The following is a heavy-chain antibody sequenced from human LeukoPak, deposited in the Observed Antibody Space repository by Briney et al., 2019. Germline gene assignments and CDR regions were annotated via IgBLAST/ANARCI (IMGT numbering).Heavy chain of an antibody. CDR3: ARAFSSLDSSSWADFDY. D-gene: IGHD6-13*01. V-gene: IGHV3-30*04. CDR2: ISYDGSNK. Sequence: PGGSLRLSCAASGFTFSSYAMHWVRQAPGKGLEWVAVISYDGSNKYYADSVKGRFTISRDNSKNTLYLQMNSLRAEVTAVYYCARAFSSLDSSSWADFDYWGQGTLVTVSS. CDR1: GFTFSSYA. J-gene: IGHJ4*02.